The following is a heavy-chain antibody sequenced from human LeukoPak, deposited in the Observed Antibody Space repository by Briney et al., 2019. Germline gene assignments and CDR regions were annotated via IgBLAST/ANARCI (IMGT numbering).Heavy chain of an antibody. D-gene: IGHD6-13*01. CDR1: GGTFSSYA. V-gene: IGHV1-69*13. CDR3: AIDLGIAAAGVHSFGY. J-gene: IGHJ4*02. CDR2: IIPIFGTA. Sequence: SVKVSCKASGGTFSSYAISWVRQAPGQGLEWMGGIIPIFGTANYAQKVQGRVTITADESTSTAYMELSSLRSEDTAVYYCAIDLGIAAAGVHSFGYWGQGTLVTVSS.